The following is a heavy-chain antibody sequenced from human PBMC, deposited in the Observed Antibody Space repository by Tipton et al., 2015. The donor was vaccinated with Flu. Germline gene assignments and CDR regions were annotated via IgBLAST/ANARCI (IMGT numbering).Heavy chain of an antibody. CDR2: IYYSGST. Sequence: LRLSCTVSGGSISNYYWSWIRQPPGKELEWIGYIYYSGSTTYNPSLKSRLTISVDTSKNQFSLKLSSVTAADTAIYYCARRPYMSSSDLYAFDIWGQGTMVTVSS. D-gene: IGHD6-6*01. CDR3: ARRPYMSSSDLYAFDI. V-gene: IGHV4-59*08. CDR1: GGSISNYY. J-gene: IGHJ3*02.